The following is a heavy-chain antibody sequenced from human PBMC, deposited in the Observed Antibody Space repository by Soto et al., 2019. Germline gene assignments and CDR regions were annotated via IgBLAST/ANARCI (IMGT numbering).Heavy chain of an antibody. J-gene: IGHJ4*02. Sequence: GGSLRLSCAASGFTFSSYAMSWVRQAPGKGLEWVSAISGSGGSTYYADSVKGRFTISRDNSKNTLYLQMNSLRAEDTAVYYCAKDYRSSGGSYKTVGRFDYWGQGTLVTVSS. CDR1: GFTFSSYA. V-gene: IGHV3-23*01. D-gene: IGHD2-15*01. CDR3: AKDYRSSGGSYKTVGRFDY. CDR2: ISGSGGST.